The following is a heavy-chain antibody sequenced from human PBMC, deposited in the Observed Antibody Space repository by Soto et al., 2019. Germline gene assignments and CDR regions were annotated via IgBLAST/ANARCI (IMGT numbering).Heavy chain of an antibody. J-gene: IGHJ4*02. V-gene: IGHV3-23*01. CDR2: IRGSDGTT. CDR3: RKGPCLDF. CDR1: GFSFSTFD. Sequence: EVQLLDSGGGLVQPGGSLRLSCEASGFSFSTFDMSWVRQAPGKGLQCVSFIRGSDGTTYYADSVRGRFTISRDNSRNILYRKLKAWRANAPAQNNCRKGPCLDFWGRGPLAPVSP. D-gene: IGHD1-1*01.